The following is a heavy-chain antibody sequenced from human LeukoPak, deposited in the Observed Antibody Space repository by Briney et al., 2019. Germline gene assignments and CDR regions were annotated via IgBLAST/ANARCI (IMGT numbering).Heavy chain of an antibody. CDR1: GYTFTGYG. CDR2: ISAYNGNT. Sequence: ASMKVSCKASGYTFTGYGISWVRQAPGQGLEWMGWISAYNGNTNYAQKLQGRVTMTTDTSTSTAYMELRSLRSDDTAVYHCAKTGPGNALVSTVTSFDYWGQGTLVTVSS. D-gene: IGHD4-17*01. J-gene: IGHJ4*02. CDR3: AKTGPGNALVSTVTSFDY. V-gene: IGHV1-18*01.